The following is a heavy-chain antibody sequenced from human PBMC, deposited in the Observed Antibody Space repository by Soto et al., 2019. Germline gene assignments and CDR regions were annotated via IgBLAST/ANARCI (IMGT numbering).Heavy chain of an antibody. CDR3: AKGMITFGGELGPLDY. CDR2: ISGSGGST. Sequence: GGSLRLSCAASGFTFSSYAMSWVRQAPGKGLEWVSAISGSGGSTYYADSVKGRFTISRDNSKNTLYLQMNSLRAEDTAVYYCAKGMITFGGELGPLDYWGQGTLVTVSS. CDR1: GFTFSSYA. V-gene: IGHV3-23*01. D-gene: IGHD3-16*01. J-gene: IGHJ4*02.